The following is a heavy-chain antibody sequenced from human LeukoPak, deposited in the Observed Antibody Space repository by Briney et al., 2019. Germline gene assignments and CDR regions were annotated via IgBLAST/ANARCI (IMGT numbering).Heavy chain of an antibody. Sequence: SETLSLACSVSGGSMNTYYWTWLRQPAGKGREWIGRVYTSGYTKYNPSLQSRVTMSVDTSKKQLSLMLTSLTAADTAVHYCARETLVGTTNYFDYWGQGALVTVSS. V-gene: IGHV4-4*07. CDR1: GGSMNTYY. CDR3: ARETLVGTTNYFDY. J-gene: IGHJ4*02. D-gene: IGHD1-26*01. CDR2: VYTSGYT.